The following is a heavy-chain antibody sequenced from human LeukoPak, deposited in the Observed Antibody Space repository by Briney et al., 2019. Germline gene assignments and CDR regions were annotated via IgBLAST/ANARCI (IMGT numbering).Heavy chain of an antibody. Sequence: SVKVSCKASGGTFSSYAISWVRQAPGQGLEWMGGTIPIFGTANYAQKFQGRVTITADESTSTAYMELSSLRSEDTAVYYCARDRSSGWTKRFDYWGQGTLVTVSS. CDR2: TIPIFGTA. D-gene: IGHD6-19*01. J-gene: IGHJ4*02. CDR3: ARDRSSGWTKRFDY. V-gene: IGHV1-69*13. CDR1: GGTFSSYA.